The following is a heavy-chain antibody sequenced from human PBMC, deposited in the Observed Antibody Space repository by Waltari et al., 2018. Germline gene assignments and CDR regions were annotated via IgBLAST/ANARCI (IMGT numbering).Heavy chain of an antibody. CDR2: INHSGST. V-gene: IGHV4-34*01. D-gene: IGHD6-6*01. CDR3: ARARIAARRTDY. J-gene: IGHJ4*02. Sequence: QVQLQQWGAGLLKPSETLSLTCAVYGGSFSGYYWSWIRQPPGKGLEWIGEINHSGSTNYNPSLKSRVTISVDTAKNQFSLKLSSVTAADTAVYYCARARIAARRTDYWGQGTLVTVSS. CDR1: GGSFSGYY.